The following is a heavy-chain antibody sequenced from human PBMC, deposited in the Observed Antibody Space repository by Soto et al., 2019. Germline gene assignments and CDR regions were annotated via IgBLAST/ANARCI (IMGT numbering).Heavy chain of an antibody. CDR1: GFTFSSYA. J-gene: IGHJ5*02. V-gene: IGHV3-23*01. CDR2: ISGSGGST. Sequence: GGSLRLSCAASGFTFSSYAMSWVRQAPGKGLEWVSAISGSGGSTYYADSVKGRFTISRDNSKNTLYLQMNSLRAEDTAVYYCAKKGGYYDSSGYSNWFDPWGQGTLVTVSS. D-gene: IGHD3-22*01. CDR3: AKKGGYYDSSGYSNWFDP.